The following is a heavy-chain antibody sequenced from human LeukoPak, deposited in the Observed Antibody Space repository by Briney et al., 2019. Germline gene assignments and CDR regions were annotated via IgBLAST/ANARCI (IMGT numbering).Heavy chain of an antibody. J-gene: IGHJ6*03. D-gene: IGHD5-24*01. Sequence: SETLSLTCAVYGGSFRGYYWSWIRQPPGKGLEWIGEINHSGSTNYNPSLKSRVTISVDTSKNQFSLKLSSVTAADTAVYYCARGRRWLQLNYYYYYMDVWGKGTTVTVSS. CDR3: ARGRRWLQLNYYYYYMDV. V-gene: IGHV4-34*01. CDR1: GGSFRGYY. CDR2: INHSGST.